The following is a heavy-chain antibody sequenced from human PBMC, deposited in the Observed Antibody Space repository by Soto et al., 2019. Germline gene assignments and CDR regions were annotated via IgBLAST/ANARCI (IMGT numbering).Heavy chain of an antibody. CDR3: ARGGWFGDHGWFDP. Sequence: SETLSLTCAVYGGSFSGYYWSWIRQPPGKGLEWIGEINHSGSTNYNPSLKSRVTISVDTSKNQFSLKLSSVTAADTVVYYCARGGWFGDHGWFDPWGQGTLVTVSS. V-gene: IGHV4-34*01. J-gene: IGHJ5*02. D-gene: IGHD3-10*01. CDR1: GGSFSGYY. CDR2: INHSGST.